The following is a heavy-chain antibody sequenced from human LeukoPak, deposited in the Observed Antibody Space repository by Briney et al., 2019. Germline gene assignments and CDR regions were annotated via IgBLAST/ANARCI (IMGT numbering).Heavy chain of an antibody. D-gene: IGHD3-10*01. CDR1: GFTFSSYG. J-gene: IGHJ3*02. V-gene: IGHV3-33*01. CDR3: ARSLRSSGSYYKDAFDI. CDR2: IWYDGSNK. Sequence: GRSLRLSCAASGFTFSSYGMHWVRPAPGKGLEWVAVIWYDGSNKYYADSVKGRFTISRDNSKNTLYLQMNSLRAEDTAVYYCARSLRSSGSYYKDAFDIWGQGTMVTVSS.